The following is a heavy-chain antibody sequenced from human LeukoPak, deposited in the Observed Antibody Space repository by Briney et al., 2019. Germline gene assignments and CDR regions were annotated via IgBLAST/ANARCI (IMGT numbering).Heavy chain of an antibody. CDR3: ASKGAGYCHSTNCQGALDI. D-gene: IGHD2-2*01. V-gene: IGHV1-2*02. CDR1: GNTFIDYY. J-gene: IGHJ3*02. Sequence: ASVKVSCKASGNTFIDYYMHWVRQAPGQGLEWMGWINTNSGDTKYAQKFQGRVTMTRDTSISTAYMELNRLRSDDTAVYYCASKGAGYCHSTNCQGALDIWGQGTMVTVSS. CDR2: INTNSGDT.